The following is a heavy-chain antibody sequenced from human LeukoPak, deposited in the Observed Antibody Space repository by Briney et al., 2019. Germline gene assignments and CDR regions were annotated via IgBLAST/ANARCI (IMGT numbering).Heavy chain of an antibody. CDR1: GFTFSSYG. V-gene: IGHV3-30*02. CDR2: IRYDGSNK. CDR3: ASLTVASRGSGDY. Sequence: PGGSLRLSCAASGFTFSSYGMHWVRQAPGKGLEWVAFIRYDGSNKYYADSVKGRFTISRDNSKNTLYLQMNSLRAEDTAVYYCASLTVASRGSGDYWGQGILVTVSS. J-gene: IGHJ4*02. D-gene: IGHD6-19*01.